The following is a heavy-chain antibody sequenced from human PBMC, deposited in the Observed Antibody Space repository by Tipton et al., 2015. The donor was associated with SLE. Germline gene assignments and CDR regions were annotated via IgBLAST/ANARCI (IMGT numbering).Heavy chain of an antibody. J-gene: IGHJ6*02. Sequence: TLSLTCAVYGGSFSGYYWSWIRQPPGKGLEWIGEINHSGSTNYNPSLKSRVTISVDTSKNQFSLKLSSVTAADTAGYYCARDRTVTTPCMDVWGQGTTVTVSS. CDR3: ARDRTVTTPCMDV. CDR1: GGSFSGYY. CDR2: INHSGST. V-gene: IGHV4-34*01. D-gene: IGHD4-17*01.